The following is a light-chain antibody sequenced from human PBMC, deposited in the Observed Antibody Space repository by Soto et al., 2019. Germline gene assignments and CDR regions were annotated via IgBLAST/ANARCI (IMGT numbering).Light chain of an antibody. CDR3: QQYHSWPA. Sequence: DIVMTQSPATLSVSPGERATLSCRASQSVFSSLAWYQQRPGQAPRLLIYGSATRATGIPDRFSGSGSGTEFTLTISSLQSEDSAVYYCQQYHSWPAFGQGTKVDIK. CDR1: QSVFSS. J-gene: IGKJ1*01. CDR2: GSA. V-gene: IGKV3-15*01.